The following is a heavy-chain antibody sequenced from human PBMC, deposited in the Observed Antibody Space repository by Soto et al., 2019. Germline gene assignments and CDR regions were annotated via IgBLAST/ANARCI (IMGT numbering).Heavy chain of an antibody. CDR3: ARDVGSIAVVVARLFDY. J-gene: IGHJ4*02. V-gene: IGHV1-18*01. CDR2: ISAHNGNT. CDR1: GYTFTSYG. D-gene: IGHD2-15*01. Sequence: QVQLVQSGAEVKKPGASVKVSCKASGYTFTSYGISWVRQAPGQGLEWMGWISAHNGNTKYAQNFQGRVTMTTDTSTSTAYMELRSLRSDDTAVYYCARDVGSIAVVVARLFDYWGQGTLVTVSS.